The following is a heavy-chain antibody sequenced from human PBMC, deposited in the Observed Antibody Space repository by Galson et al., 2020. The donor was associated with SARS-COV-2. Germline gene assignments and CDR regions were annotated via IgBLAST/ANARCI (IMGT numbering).Heavy chain of an antibody. CDR1: GGSIRSSIYY. V-gene: IGHV4-39*01. J-gene: IGHJ6*02. D-gene: IGHD7-27*01. CDR3: ARHPASEVPGEYAMDV. Sequence: SQTLSLTCTVSGGSIRSSIYYWGWIRQPPGKGLEWIGSAYYSGRTSYNPSLGSRVTIDVDTSSNQFSLRLTSVTAADTAVYYCARHPASEVPGEYAMDVWGQGTTVTVSS. CDR2: AYYSGRT.